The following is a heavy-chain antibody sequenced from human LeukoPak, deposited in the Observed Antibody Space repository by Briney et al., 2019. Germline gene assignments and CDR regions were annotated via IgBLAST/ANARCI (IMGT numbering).Heavy chain of an antibody. CDR1: GFTFDDYA. V-gene: IGHV3-9*01. D-gene: IGHD5-18*01. CDR3: AKAPASGYGTPCYFDY. Sequence: PGRSLRLSCAASGFTFDDYAMHWVRQAPGKGLEWVSGISWNSGSIGYADSVKGRFTIPRDNAKNSLYLQMNSLRAEDTALYYCAKAPASGYGTPCYFDYWGQGTLVTVSS. CDR2: ISWNSGSI. J-gene: IGHJ4*02.